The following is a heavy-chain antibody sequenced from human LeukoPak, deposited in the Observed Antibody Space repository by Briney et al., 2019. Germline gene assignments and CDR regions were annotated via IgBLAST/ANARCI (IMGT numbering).Heavy chain of an antibody. J-gene: IGHJ4*02. CDR1: GFTFSRFA. D-gene: IGHD4-17*01. V-gene: IGHV3-30*02. Sequence: PGGSLRLSCAASGFTFSRFAMHWVRQGPGKGLEWVAFIRYDGNDKYYADSVKGRFTISRDNSKNTLSLQMNSLRPEDTAVYYCARDGDYYFDYWGQGTLVTVSS. CDR2: IRYDGNDK. CDR3: ARDGDYYFDY.